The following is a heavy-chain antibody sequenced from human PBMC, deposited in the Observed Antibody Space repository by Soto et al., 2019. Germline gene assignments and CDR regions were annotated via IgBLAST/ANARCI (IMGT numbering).Heavy chain of an antibody. V-gene: IGHV3-23*01. Sequence: GGSLRLSCAASGFTFSSYAMSWVRQAPGKGLEWVSAISGSGGSTYYADSVKGRFTISRDNSKNTLYLQMNSLRAEDTAVYYCARDWSSSWVQYYYYGMDVWGQGAAVTVSS. J-gene: IGHJ6*02. CDR3: ARDWSSSWVQYYYYGMDV. CDR1: GFTFSSYA. D-gene: IGHD6-13*01. CDR2: ISGSGGST.